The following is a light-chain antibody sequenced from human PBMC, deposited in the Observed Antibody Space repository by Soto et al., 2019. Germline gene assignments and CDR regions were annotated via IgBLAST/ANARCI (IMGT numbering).Light chain of an antibody. Sequence: DIQLSQSPSILSASVGDRVTITCRASESVRSWLAWYQQQPGKAPKLLIFYDSTLESGVPSRFSGSGSGTEYTLTISSLQPEDFASYCCQQYHPHSLYSFGLGPKVDI. J-gene: IGKJ2*01. CDR3: QQYHPHSLYS. V-gene: IGKV1-5*01. CDR1: ESVRSW. CDR2: YDS.